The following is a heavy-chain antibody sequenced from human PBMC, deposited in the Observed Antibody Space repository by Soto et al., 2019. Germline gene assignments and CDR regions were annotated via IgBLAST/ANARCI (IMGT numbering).Heavy chain of an antibody. CDR3: ANTPDYGDYEYVY. CDR1: GFTFSSYA. J-gene: IGHJ4*02. V-gene: IGHV3-23*01. CDR2: ISGSGGST. Sequence: GGSLRLSCAASGFTFSSYAMSWVRQAPGKGLEWVSAISGSGGSTYYADSVKGRFTISRDNSKNTLYLQMNSLRAEDTVVYYCANTPDYGDYEYVYWGQGTLVTVSS. D-gene: IGHD4-17*01.